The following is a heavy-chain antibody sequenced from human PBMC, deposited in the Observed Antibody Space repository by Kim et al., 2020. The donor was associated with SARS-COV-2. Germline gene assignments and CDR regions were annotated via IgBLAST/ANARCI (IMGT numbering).Heavy chain of an antibody. CDR3: ARVDDSSGYYHRK. Sequence: SVKVSCKTSGGTFSSYAISWVRQAPGQGLEWMGGIIPIFGTANYAQKFQGRVTITADESTSTAYMELSSLRSEDTAVYYCARVDDSSGYYHRKWGQGTLVTVSS. CDR2: IIPIFGTA. J-gene: IGHJ4*02. CDR1: GGTFSSYA. V-gene: IGHV1-69*13. D-gene: IGHD3-22*01.